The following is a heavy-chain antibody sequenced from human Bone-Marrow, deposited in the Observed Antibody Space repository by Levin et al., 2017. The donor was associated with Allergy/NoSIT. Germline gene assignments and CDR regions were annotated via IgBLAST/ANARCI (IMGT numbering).Heavy chain of an antibody. Sequence: LSLTCAASGFTFSSYAMSWVRQAPGKGLEWVSAISGSGGSTYYADSVKGRFTISRDNSKNTLYLQMNSLRAEDTAVYYCATTRDYYYYGMDVWGQGTTVTVSS. J-gene: IGHJ6*02. CDR1: GFTFSSYA. CDR3: ATTRDYYYYGMDV. D-gene: IGHD5-12*01. V-gene: IGHV3-23*01. CDR2: ISGSGGST.